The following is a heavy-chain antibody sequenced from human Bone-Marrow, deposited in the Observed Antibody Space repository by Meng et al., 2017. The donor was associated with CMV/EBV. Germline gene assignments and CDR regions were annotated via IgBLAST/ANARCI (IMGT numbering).Heavy chain of an antibody. D-gene: IGHD6-19*01. V-gene: IGHV3-23*03. CDR2: IYSGGSST. CDR1: GFTFSSYA. J-gene: IGHJ4*02. CDR3: AKDTIPLGAVAATLGY. Sequence: GGSLRLSCAVSGFTFSSYAMSWVRQAPGKGLEWVSVIYSGGSSTYYADSVKGRFTISRDNSKNTLYLQMNSLRAEDTAVYYCAKDTIPLGAVAATLGYWGQGTLVTVSS.